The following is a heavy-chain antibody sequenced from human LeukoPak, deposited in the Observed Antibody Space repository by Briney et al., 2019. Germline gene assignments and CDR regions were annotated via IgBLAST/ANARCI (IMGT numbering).Heavy chain of an antibody. CDR1: GYTFTGYY. D-gene: IGHD6-6*01. Sequence: ASVKVSCKASGYTFTGYYMHWVRQAPGQGLEWMGWINPNSGGTNYAQKFQGRVTMTRDTSISTAYMELSRLRSDDTAVYYCARDSSSFRWLDPWGQGTLVTVSS. CDR3: ARDSSSFRWLDP. V-gene: IGHV1-2*02. J-gene: IGHJ5*02. CDR2: INPNSGGT.